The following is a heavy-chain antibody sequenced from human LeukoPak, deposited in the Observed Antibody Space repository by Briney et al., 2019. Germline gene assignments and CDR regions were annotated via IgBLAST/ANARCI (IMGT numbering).Heavy chain of an antibody. V-gene: IGHV3-23*01. D-gene: IGHD2-15*01. CDR1: GFTFREYS. J-gene: IGHJ5*02. Sequence: PGGSLRLSCVASGFTFREYSMSWVRQTPGKGLEWVSNIRSNGRDTYYTDSVKGRFTISRDNSGNILYLQMNSLRAEDTAVYYCANGGYTTWFDTWGEGTLVTVSS. CDR3: ANGGYTTWFDT. CDR2: IRSNGRDT.